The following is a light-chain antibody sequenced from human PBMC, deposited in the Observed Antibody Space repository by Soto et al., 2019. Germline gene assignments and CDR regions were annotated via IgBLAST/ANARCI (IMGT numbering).Light chain of an antibody. CDR2: GAS. CDR3: QQYGGSLT. Sequence: EIVLTQYTGTLSLSPGERATLSCRASQSVSSSYLAWYQQKPGQAPGLLIYGASSRATDIPDRFSGSGSGTDFTLTISRLEPEDFAVYYCQQYGGSLTFGGGTKVDI. V-gene: IGKV3-20*01. J-gene: IGKJ4*01. CDR1: QSVSSSY.